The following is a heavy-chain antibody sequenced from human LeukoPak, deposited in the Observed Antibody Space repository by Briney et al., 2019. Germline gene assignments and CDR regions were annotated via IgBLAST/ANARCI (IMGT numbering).Heavy chain of an antibody. CDR2: ISGSGDPT. D-gene: IGHD6-13*01. CDR1: GXTFSNYV. CDR3: ARRVHSSSWFAAFDS. Sequence: PGGSLRLSWAASGXTFSNYVVSWVRQAPGKGLEWVSSISGSGDPTYYADSVKGRFTTSRDTSMNTLYLQMNRLRAEDTALYYCARRVHSSSWFAAFDSWGQGTLVTVSA. J-gene: IGHJ4*02. V-gene: IGHV3-23*01.